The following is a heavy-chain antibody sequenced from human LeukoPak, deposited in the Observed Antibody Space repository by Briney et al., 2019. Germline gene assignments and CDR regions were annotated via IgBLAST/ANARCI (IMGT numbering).Heavy chain of an antibody. CDR1: GGSISSSSYY. CDR3: ATTVEMATSGAFDI. D-gene: IGHD5-24*01. V-gene: IGHV4-39*07. J-gene: IGHJ3*02. CDR2: IYYSGST. Sequence: SETLSLTCTVSGGSISSSSYYWGWIRQPPGKGLEWIGSIYYSGSTYYNPSLKSRVTISVDTSKNQFSLKLSSVTAADTAVYYCATTVEMATSGAFDIWGQGTMVTVSS.